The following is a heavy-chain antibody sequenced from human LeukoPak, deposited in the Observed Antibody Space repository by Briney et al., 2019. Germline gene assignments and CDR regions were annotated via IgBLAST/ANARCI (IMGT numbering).Heavy chain of an antibody. Sequence: GGSLRLSCAASGFTFSSYAMSWVRQAPGKGLEWVAVISYDGSNKYYADSVKGRFTISRDNSKNTLYLQMNSLRAEDTAVYYCARDNYDSSGYAIPFDYWGQGTLVTVSS. CDR3: ARDNYDSSGYAIPFDY. D-gene: IGHD3-22*01. CDR2: ISYDGSNK. CDR1: GFTFSSYA. V-gene: IGHV3-30-3*01. J-gene: IGHJ4*02.